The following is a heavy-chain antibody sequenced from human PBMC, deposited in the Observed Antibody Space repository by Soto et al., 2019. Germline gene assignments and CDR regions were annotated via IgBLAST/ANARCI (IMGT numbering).Heavy chain of an antibody. Sequence: GGSLRLSCADSGFTFSASGILWVRQASGKGLEWIGHIKNKPNSYATEYAASVKGRFTISRDDSQNTAYLQMNNLKSEDTAVYYCTRQSARWEDWFDPWGQGTLVTVSS. CDR3: TRQSARWEDWFDP. V-gene: IGHV3-73*01. CDR1: GFTFSASG. CDR2: IKNKPNSYAT. J-gene: IGHJ5*02. D-gene: IGHD1-26*01.